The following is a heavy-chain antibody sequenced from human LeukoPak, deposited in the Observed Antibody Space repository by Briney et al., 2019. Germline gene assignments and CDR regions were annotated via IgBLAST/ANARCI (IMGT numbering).Heavy chain of an antibody. D-gene: IGHD3-3*01. CDR1: GFTFSSYA. CDR2: ISYDGSNK. J-gene: IGHJ4*02. V-gene: IGHV3-30-3*01. Sequence: GGSLRLSCAASGFTFSSYAMHWVRQAPGKGLEGGAVISYDGSNKYYADSVKGRFTISRDNSKNTLYLQMNSLRAEDTAVYYCARGQVLRFLEWLYYFDYWGQGTLVTVSS. CDR3: ARGQVLRFLEWLYYFDY.